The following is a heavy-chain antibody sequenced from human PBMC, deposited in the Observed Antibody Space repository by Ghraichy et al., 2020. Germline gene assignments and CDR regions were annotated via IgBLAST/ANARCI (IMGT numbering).Heavy chain of an antibody. J-gene: IGHJ4*02. V-gene: IGHV3-53*01. D-gene: IGHD3-9*01. CDR1: GFTVSSNY. Sequence: GGSLRLSCAASGFTVSSNYMSWVRQAPGKGLEWVSVIYSGGSTYYADSVKGRFTISRDNSKNTLYLQMNSLRAEDTAVYYCARAPEMGRYFDWLPKMSHFDYWGQGTLVTVSS. CDR2: IYSGGST. CDR3: ARAPEMGRYFDWLPKMSHFDY.